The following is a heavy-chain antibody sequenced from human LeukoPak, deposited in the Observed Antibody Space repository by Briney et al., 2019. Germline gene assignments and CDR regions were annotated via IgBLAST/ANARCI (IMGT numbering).Heavy chain of an antibody. CDR1: GFTFNNYG. J-gene: IGHJ4*02. CDR3: ARDIDNGDYVVY. Sequence: LSGGSLRLSCAASGFTFNNYGMHWVRQAPGKGLEWVAFIRYNGNNQYYADSVKGRFTISRDNSKNTLYLQMNSLRAEDTAVYYRARDIDNGDYVVYWGQGTLVTVSS. D-gene: IGHD4-17*01. V-gene: IGHV3-30*02. CDR2: IRYNGNNQ.